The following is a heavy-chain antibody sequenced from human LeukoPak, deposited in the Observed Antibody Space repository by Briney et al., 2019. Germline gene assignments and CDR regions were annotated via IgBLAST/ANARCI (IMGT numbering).Heavy chain of an antibody. V-gene: IGHV4-4*02. CDR3: AREGGFYRPLDY. J-gene: IGHJ4*02. D-gene: IGHD6-25*01. CDR1: GGSVTSTNW. CDR2: VHLDGRT. Sequence: PSETLSLTCDVSGGSVTSTNWCTWFRPPPGKGLEWIGEVHLDGRTNYNPSLKSRLVMSADLPEDHISLKLTSVTAADTAVYYCAREGGFYRPLDYSGQGTLVTVSS.